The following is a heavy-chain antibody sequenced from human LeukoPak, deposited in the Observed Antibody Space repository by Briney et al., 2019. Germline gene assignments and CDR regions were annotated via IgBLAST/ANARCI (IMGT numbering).Heavy chain of an antibody. CDR1: GFTFSNYS. V-gene: IGHV3-48*04. D-gene: IGHD5-12*01. CDR3: ARDHRYAFDN. Sequence: GGSLRLSCAASGFTFSNYSMNWVRQAPGKGLEWISYVGISSGNTKYADSVKGRFTISGDSAKNSVYLQMNSLRVEDTAVYFCARDHRYAFDNWGQGTLVTVSS. CDR2: VGISSGNT. J-gene: IGHJ4*02.